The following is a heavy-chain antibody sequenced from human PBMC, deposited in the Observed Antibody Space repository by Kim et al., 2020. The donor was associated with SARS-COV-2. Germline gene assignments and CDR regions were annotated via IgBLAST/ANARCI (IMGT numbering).Heavy chain of an antibody. D-gene: IGHD2-2*03. CDR1: GGSISSYY. Sequence: SETLSLTCTVSGGSISSYYWSWIRQLPGKGLEWIGYIYYSGSTTYNPSLKSRATMSVDTSKNQFSLNLSSVTAADTAIYFCARADGWYYGMDVWGQGTTVTVSS. V-gene: IGHV4-59*01. CDR3: ARADGWYYGMDV. J-gene: IGHJ6*02. CDR2: IYYSGST.